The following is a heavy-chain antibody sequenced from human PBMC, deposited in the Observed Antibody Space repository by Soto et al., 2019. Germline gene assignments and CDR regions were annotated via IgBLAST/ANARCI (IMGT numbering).Heavy chain of an antibody. CDR3: ASFGRITMDRGVDYYDGMDV. V-gene: IGHV4-34*01. CDR1: GGSFSGYY. J-gene: IGHJ6*02. Sequence: SETLSLTCAVYGGSFSGYYWSWIRQPPGKGLEWIGEINHSGSTNYNPSLKSRVTISVDTSKNQFSLKLSSVTAADTAVYYCASFGRITMDRGVDYYDGMDVWSQGTTVTVSS. D-gene: IGHD3-10*01. CDR2: INHSGST.